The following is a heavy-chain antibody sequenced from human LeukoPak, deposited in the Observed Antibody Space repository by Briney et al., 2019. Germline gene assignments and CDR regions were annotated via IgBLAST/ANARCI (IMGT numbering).Heavy chain of an antibody. Sequence: SETMSLTCTVSGGSITNYYWSWIRQPPGKGLEWIGYIYYSGCTNYNPSLKSRVTISVDTSKNQFSLKLSSVTAADTAVYYCARGGWSLDYWGHGTLVTVSS. D-gene: IGHD2-15*01. V-gene: IGHV4-59*01. CDR2: IYYSGCT. J-gene: IGHJ4*01. CDR3: ARGGWSLDY. CDR1: GGSITNYY.